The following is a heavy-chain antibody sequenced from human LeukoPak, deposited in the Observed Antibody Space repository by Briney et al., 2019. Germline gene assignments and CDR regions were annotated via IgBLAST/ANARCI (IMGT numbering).Heavy chain of an antibody. Sequence: ASVNVSCKASGYTFASYGVTWVRQAPGQGLEWMGWISTYNGNTNYPQKLQGRVTVTTDTSTSTAYMELRSLRSDDTAVYYCARQVDSTMALPDYWGQGTLVTVSS. CDR2: ISTYNGNT. CDR1: GYTFASYG. CDR3: ARQVDSTMALPDY. D-gene: IGHD3-10*01. V-gene: IGHV1-18*01. J-gene: IGHJ4*02.